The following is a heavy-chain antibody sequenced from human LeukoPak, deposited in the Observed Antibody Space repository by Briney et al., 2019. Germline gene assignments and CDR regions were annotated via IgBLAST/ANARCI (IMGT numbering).Heavy chain of an antibody. J-gene: IGHJ4*02. CDR1: GGTFSSYA. CDR3: ARAAVGGYDFWSGYYFDY. Sequence: SVKVSCKASGGTFSSYAISWVRQAPGQGLEWMGGIIPIFGTANYAQKFQGRVTITADESTSTAYMELSSLRSEDTAVYYCARAAVGGYDFWSGYYFDYWGQGTLVTVSS. V-gene: IGHV1-69*13. CDR2: IIPIFGTA. D-gene: IGHD3-3*01.